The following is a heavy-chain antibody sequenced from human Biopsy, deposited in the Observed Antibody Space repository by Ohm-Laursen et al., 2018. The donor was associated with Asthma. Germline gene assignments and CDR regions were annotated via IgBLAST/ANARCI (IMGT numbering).Heavy chain of an antibody. CDR1: SGSGGYMRSGNYY. CDR2: IYYSGTT. V-gene: IGHV4-39*01. Sequence: SETLSLTCSLSSGSGGYMRSGNYYWGWIRQPPGKGLVWIGSIYYSGTTYYNPSLGSRVPGSADTTKNQSSWKLTSVTAADTAVYYCVRGSSSWHHGPFHYYYGLDVWGQGTTATVSS. D-gene: IGHD6-13*01. CDR3: VRGSSSWHHGPFHYYYGLDV. J-gene: IGHJ6*02.